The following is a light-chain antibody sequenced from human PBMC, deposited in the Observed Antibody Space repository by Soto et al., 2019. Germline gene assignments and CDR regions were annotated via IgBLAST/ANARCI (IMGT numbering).Light chain of an antibody. CDR3: HQRQYWPPIT. CDR1: QSVSSY. Sequence: EIVLTQSPATLSLSPVEIAKLSFSASQSVSSYLAWYQQKPGQAPRLLIYDASNRATGIPARFSGSGSGTEFTLTIRSLQPEDFTVCYCHQRQYWPPITCGQGTRREIK. J-gene: IGKJ5*01. V-gene: IGKV3-11*01. CDR2: DAS.